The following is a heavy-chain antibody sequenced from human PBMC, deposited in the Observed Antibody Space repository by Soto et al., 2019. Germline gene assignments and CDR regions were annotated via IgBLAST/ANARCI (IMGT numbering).Heavy chain of an antibody. CDR2: INAGNGNT. Sequence: QVQLVQSGAEVKKPGASVKVSCKASGYTFTSYAMHWVRQAPGQRLEWMGWINAGNGNTKYSQKFQGRVTITRDTSASTAYVELSSLRSEDTAVYYCASRSGWYGGDAFDIWGQGTMVTVSS. CDR1: GYTFTSYA. CDR3: ASRSGWYGGDAFDI. J-gene: IGHJ3*02. V-gene: IGHV1-3*01. D-gene: IGHD6-19*01.